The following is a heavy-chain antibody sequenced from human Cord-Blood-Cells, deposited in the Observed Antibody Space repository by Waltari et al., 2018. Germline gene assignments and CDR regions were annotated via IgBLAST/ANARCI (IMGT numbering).Heavy chain of an antibody. CDR1: GFTFSSYS. CDR2: ISSSSSYI. CDR3: AIAAAGTEYFQH. V-gene: IGHV3-21*01. D-gene: IGHD6-13*01. J-gene: IGHJ1*01. Sequence: EVQLVESGGGLVKPGGSLRLSCAASGFTFSSYSMNWVRQAPGKGLEWVSSISSSSSYIYYADSVKGRFTISRDNAKNSLYLQMNSLRAEDTAVYYCAIAAAGTEYFQHWGQGTLVTVSS.